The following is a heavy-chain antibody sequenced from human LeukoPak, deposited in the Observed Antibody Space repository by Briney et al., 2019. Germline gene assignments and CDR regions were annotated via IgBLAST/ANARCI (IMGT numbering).Heavy chain of an antibody. CDR3: ARMKVGAHYFDY. D-gene: IGHD1-26*01. Sequence: SETLSLTCTVSGGSISSYYWSWIRQPPGKGLERIGYIYYSGSTNYNPSLKSRVTISVDTSKNQFSLKLSSVTAADTAVYYCARMKVGAHYFDYWGQGTLVTVSS. CDR1: GGSISSYY. CDR2: IYYSGST. V-gene: IGHV4-59*01. J-gene: IGHJ4*02.